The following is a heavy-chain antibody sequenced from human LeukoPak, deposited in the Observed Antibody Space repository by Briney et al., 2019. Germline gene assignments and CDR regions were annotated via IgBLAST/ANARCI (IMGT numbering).Heavy chain of an antibody. D-gene: IGHD3-22*01. Sequence: PGRSLRLSCAASGFTFSSYGMHWVRQAPGKGLEWVAVIWYAGSNKYYVDSVQGRFTISRDNSKNTLYLQMSSLRAEDTAVCYCARGDYYDSSGYYFPDAFDIWGQGTMVTVSS. CDR3: ARGDYYDSSGYYFPDAFDI. J-gene: IGHJ3*02. CDR1: GFTFSSYG. V-gene: IGHV3-33*01. CDR2: IWYAGSNK.